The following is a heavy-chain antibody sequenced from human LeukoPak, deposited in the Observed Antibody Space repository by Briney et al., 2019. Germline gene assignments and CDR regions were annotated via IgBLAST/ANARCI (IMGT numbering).Heavy chain of an antibody. V-gene: IGHV1-69*04. Sequence: SVKVSCKASGYTFTSYDINWVRQAPGQGLEWMGRIIPILGIANYAQKFQGRVTITADKSTSTAYMELSSLRSEDTAVYYCAREPHRYSGSYSERFDYWGQGTLVTVSS. CDR1: GYTFTSYD. CDR2: IIPILGIA. CDR3: AREPHRYSGSYSERFDY. D-gene: IGHD1-26*01. J-gene: IGHJ4*02.